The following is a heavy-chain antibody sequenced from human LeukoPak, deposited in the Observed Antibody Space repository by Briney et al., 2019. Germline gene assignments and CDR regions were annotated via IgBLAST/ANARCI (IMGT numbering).Heavy chain of an antibody. CDR2: IYYSGST. V-gene: IGHV4-39*07. CDR3: TRLISHDYGDYGPQYYFDY. Sequence: SETLSLTCTASGGSISSSSYYWGWIRQPPGKGLEWIGSIYYSGSTYYNPSLQSRVTISVDTSNNQFSLKLSSVTAADTAVYYCTRLISHDYGDYGPQYYFDYWGQGTLVTVSS. J-gene: IGHJ4*02. CDR1: GGSISSSSYY. D-gene: IGHD4-17*01.